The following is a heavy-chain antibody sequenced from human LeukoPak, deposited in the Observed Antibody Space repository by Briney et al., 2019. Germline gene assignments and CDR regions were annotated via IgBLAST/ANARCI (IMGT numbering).Heavy chain of an antibody. D-gene: IGHD3-10*01. CDR1: GFTFSSYS. CDR3: AKGRRYYYGSGRGLSDGAPRRTLDAFDI. CDR2: ISSSSSYI. J-gene: IGHJ3*02. V-gene: IGHV3-21*04. Sequence: SGGSLRLSCAASGFTFSSYSMNWVRQAPGKGLEWVSSISSSSSYIYYADSVKGRFTISRDNAKNSLYLQMNSLRAEDTAVYYCAKGRRYYYGSGRGLSDGAPRRTLDAFDIWGQGTMVTVSS.